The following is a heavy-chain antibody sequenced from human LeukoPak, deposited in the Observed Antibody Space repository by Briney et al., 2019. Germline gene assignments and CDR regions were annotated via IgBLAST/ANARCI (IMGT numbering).Heavy chain of an antibody. D-gene: IGHD1-26*01. J-gene: IGHJ4*02. CDR2: IRYDGSNK. Sequence: PGGSLRLSCAASGFTFSSYGMHWVRQAPGKGLEWVAFIRYDGSNKYYADSVKGRFTISRDNSQNTLYLQMNSLRAEDTAVYYCASATRLGATTSDYWGQGSLVTVSS. CDR1: GFTFSSYG. V-gene: IGHV3-30*02. CDR3: ASATRLGATTSDY.